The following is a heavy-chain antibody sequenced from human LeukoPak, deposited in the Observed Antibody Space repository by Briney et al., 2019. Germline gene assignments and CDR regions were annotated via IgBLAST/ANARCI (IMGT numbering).Heavy chain of an antibody. Sequence: PGGSLRLSCAASGFTFSNYWIHWVRQAPGKGLVWVSRIDNAGSITTYADSMKGRFTISRDNAENTLYLQMSSLRVEDTAVYYCVRSAFHAGSGNYYDYWGQGTLVTVSS. V-gene: IGHV3-74*03. CDR3: VRSAFHAGSGNYYDY. J-gene: IGHJ4*02. D-gene: IGHD3-22*01. CDR1: GFTFSNYW. CDR2: IDNAGSIT.